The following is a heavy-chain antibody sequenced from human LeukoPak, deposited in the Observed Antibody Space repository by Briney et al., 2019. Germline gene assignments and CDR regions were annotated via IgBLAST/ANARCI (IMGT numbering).Heavy chain of an antibody. D-gene: IGHD6-13*01. J-gene: IGHJ4*02. CDR3: ARAPAPYSSSWYMDFDY. V-gene: IGHV1-2*04. CDR1: GYTFTGYY. CDR2: INPNSGGT. Sequence: ASVKVSCKASGYTFTGYYMHWVRQAPGQGLEWMGWINPNSGGTNYAQKFQGWVTMTRDTSISTAYMELSRLRSDDTAVYYCARAPAPYSSSWYMDFDYWGQGTLVTVSS.